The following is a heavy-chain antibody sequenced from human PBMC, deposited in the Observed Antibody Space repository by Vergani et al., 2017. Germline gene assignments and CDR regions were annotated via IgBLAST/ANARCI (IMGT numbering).Heavy chain of an antibody. Sequence: EVQVVESGGGLVQPGGSLRLSCVDSGFTFRRYWMSWVRQAPGKGLEWAATIKQDGSGKYYVDSVKGRFTISRDNAKNSLYLQMNNLRAEDTAMYYCAREEWELSFDYWGQGTLVTVSS. CDR1: GFTFRRYW. CDR3: AREEWELSFDY. CDR2: IKQDGSGK. D-gene: IGHD1-26*01. J-gene: IGHJ4*02. V-gene: IGHV3-7*01.